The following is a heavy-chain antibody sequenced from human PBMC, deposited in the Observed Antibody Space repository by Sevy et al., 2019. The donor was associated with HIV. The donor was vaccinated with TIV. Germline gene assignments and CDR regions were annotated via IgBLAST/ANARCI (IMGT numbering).Heavy chain of an antibody. CDR1: GFTFSSYA. V-gene: IGHV3-23*01. J-gene: IGHJ4*02. D-gene: IGHD3-22*01. CDR3: WAYYYDSSGYYEGDYFDY. CDR2: ISGSGGRT. Sequence: GGSLRLSCAASGFTFSSYAMSWVRQAPGKGLEWVSAISGSGGRTYYADSVKGRFTISRDNSKNTLYLQMNSLRAEDTAVYYCWAYYYDSSGYYEGDYFDYWGQGTLVTVSS.